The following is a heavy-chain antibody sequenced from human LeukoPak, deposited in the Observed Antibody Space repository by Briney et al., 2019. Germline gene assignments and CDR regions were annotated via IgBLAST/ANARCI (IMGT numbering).Heavy chain of an antibody. CDR2: IYDSGST. V-gene: IGHV4-59*12. CDR3: ARDFGTEGYCSSTSCYFYGMDV. D-gene: IGHD2-2*01. Sequence: SETLSLTCTVSGGSISSYYWSWIRQPPGKGLEWIGYIYDSGSTNYNPSLKSRVTISVDKSKNQFSLKLSSVTAADTAVYYCARDFGTEGYCSSTSCYFYGMDVWGQGTTVTVSS. CDR1: GGSISSYY. J-gene: IGHJ6*02.